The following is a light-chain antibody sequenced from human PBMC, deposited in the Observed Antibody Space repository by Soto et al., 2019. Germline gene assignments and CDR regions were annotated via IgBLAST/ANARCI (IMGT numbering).Light chain of an antibody. V-gene: IGKV1-5*03. CDR2: EAA. Sequence: DIQMTQSPSTLSASVGDRVTITCRASQYIHNYLAWYQQKPGEAPKLLIYEAANLESGVRSRFNGSGNGTEFTLTISSLQPDDFATYYCQQSNNYPWTFGQGTRVEI. CDR1: QYIHNY. CDR3: QQSNNYPWT. J-gene: IGKJ1*01.